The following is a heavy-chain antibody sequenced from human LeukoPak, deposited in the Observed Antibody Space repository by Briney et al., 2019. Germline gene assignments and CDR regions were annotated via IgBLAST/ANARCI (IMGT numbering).Heavy chain of an antibody. CDR2: IYYSGST. CDR1: GGSFSGYY. CDR3: ARGYGYNSEY. V-gene: IGHV4-34*01. Sequence: SETLSLTCAVYGGSFSGYYWSWIRQPPGKGLEWIGSIYYSGSTYYNPSLKSRVTISVDTSKNQFSLKLTSVTAADTAVYFCARGYGYNSEYWGQGTLVTVSP. D-gene: IGHD5-24*01. J-gene: IGHJ4*02.